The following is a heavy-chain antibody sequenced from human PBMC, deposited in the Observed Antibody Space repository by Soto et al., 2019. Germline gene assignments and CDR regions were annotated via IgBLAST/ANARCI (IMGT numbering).Heavy chain of an antibody. Sequence: LRLSCAASGLTFSNAWMSWVRQAPGKGLEWVGRIKSKTDGGTIDYAAPVKGRFTISRDDSKNTLYVQMNSLKTEDTAVYYCTTFLSSWYADYWGQGNLAPVSS. J-gene: IGHJ4*02. CDR1: GLTFSNAW. V-gene: IGHV3-15*01. D-gene: IGHD6-13*01. CDR2: IKSKTDGGTI. CDR3: TTFLSSWYADY.